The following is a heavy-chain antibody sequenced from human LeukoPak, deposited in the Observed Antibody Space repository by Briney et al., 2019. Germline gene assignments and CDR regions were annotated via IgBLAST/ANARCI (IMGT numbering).Heavy chain of an antibody. D-gene: IGHD5-24*01. V-gene: IGHV5-51*01. J-gene: IGHJ4*02. CDR1: GYSFTSYW. Sequence: GESLKISCKGSGYSFTSYWIGWVRQMPGKGLEWMGIIYPGDSDTRYSPSFQGQVTISADKSISTAYLQWSSLKASDTAMYYCARKIAERPMGPSFDYWGQGTLVTVSS. CDR3: ARKIAERPMGPSFDY. CDR2: IYPGDSDT.